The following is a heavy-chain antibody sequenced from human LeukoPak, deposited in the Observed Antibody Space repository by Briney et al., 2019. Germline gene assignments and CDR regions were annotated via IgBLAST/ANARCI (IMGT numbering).Heavy chain of an antibody. CDR1: GFTFSSYS. Sequence: GGSLRLSCASSGFTFSSYSMNWVRQAPGKGREWGSSISSSSSYIYYADSVKGRFTISRDNAKNSLYLQMNSLRAEDTAVYYCARMSGAVAGYWGQGTLVTVSS. V-gene: IGHV3-21*01. CDR2: ISSSSSYI. J-gene: IGHJ4*02. CDR3: ARMSGAVAGY. D-gene: IGHD6-19*01.